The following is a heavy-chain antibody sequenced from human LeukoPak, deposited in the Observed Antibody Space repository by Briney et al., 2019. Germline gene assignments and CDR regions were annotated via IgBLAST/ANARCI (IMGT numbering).Heavy chain of an antibody. D-gene: IGHD3-10*02. J-gene: IGHJ6*04. CDR2: INLNGGSI. V-gene: IGHV3-20*04. CDR3: AELGITMIGGV. Sequence: GGSLRLSCAASGFTFSSYWMHWVRQVPGKGLEWVSGINLNGGSIGYADSVKGRFTISRDNAKNSLYLQMNSLRAEDTAVYYCAELGITMIGGVWGKGTTVTISS. CDR1: GFTFSSYW.